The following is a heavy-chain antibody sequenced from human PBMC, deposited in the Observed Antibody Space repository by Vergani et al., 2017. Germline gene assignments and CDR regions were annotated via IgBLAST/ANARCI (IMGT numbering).Heavy chain of an antibody. CDR2: INHSGST. Sequence: QVQLQQWGAGLLKPSETLSLTCAVYGGSFSGYYWSWIRQPPGKGLEWIGEINHSGSTNYNPSLKSRVTISVDKSKNQFSLKLSSVTAADTAVYYCARDAPLSSSSGGYYFDYWGQGTLVTVSS. J-gene: IGHJ4*02. D-gene: IGHD6-6*01. CDR1: GGSFSGYY. CDR3: ARDAPLSSSSGGYYFDY. V-gene: IGHV4-34*01.